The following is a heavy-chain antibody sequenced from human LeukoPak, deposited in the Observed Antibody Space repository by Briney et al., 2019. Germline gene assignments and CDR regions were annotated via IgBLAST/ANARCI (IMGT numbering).Heavy chain of an antibody. Sequence: GGSLRLSCEASGFTFSSYAMSWVRQAPGKGLEWVALISEDGSIKFYADSVKGRFAISRENAKNSLYLQMNSLRAGDTAVYYCARGRGYYYDSSGYHGGSWFDPWGQGTLVTVSS. CDR3: ARGRGYYYDSSGYHGGSWFDP. CDR1: GFTFSSYA. D-gene: IGHD3-22*01. V-gene: IGHV3-30*03. CDR2: ISEDGSIK. J-gene: IGHJ5*02.